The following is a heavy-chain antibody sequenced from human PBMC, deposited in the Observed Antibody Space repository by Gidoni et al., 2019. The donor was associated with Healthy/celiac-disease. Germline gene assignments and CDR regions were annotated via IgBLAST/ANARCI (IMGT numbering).Heavy chain of an antibody. J-gene: IGHJ4*02. V-gene: IGHV1-69*06. CDR2: IIPIFGTA. CDR3: ARADQVATIGAFDY. CDR1: GGTFSSYA. D-gene: IGHD5-12*01. Sequence: QVQLVQSGAEVKKPGSSVKVSCKASGGTFSSYAIRWVRQAPGQGLEWMGGIIPIFGTATYAQKFQGRVTITADKSASTAYMELSSLRSEDTAVYYCARADQVATIGAFDYWGQGTLVTVSS.